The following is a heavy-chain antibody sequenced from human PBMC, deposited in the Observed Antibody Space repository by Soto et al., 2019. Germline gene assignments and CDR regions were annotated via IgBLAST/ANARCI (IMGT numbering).Heavy chain of an antibody. Sequence: ASVKVSCKASGYTFTSYGISWVRQAPGQGLEWMGWISAYNGNTNYAQKLQGRVTMTTDTSTSTAYMELRSLRSDDTAVYYCARGIRSWVQTYYFDYWGQGTLVTVSS. D-gene: IGHD6-13*01. CDR1: GYTFTSYG. CDR2: ISAYNGNT. J-gene: IGHJ4*02. V-gene: IGHV1-18*01. CDR3: ARGIRSWVQTYYFDY.